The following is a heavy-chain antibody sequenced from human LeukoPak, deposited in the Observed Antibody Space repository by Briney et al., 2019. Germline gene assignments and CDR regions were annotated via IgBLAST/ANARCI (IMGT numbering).Heavy chain of an antibody. V-gene: IGHV1-69*13. Sequence: GASVKVSCKASGYTFTSYGISWVRQAPGQGLEWMGGIIPIFGTANYAQKFQGRVTITADESTSTAYMELSSLRSEDTAVYYCARDRVAVAGTEGYYYYMDVWGKGTTVTISS. CDR1: GYTFTSYG. D-gene: IGHD6-19*01. J-gene: IGHJ6*03. CDR3: ARDRVAVAGTEGYYYYMDV. CDR2: IIPIFGTA.